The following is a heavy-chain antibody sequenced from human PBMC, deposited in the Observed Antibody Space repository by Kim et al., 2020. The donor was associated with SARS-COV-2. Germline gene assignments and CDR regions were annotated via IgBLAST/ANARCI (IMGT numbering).Heavy chain of an antibody. V-gene: IGHV3-30*18. CDR1: GFTFSTYG. Sequence: GGSLRLSCAVSGFTFSTYGMYWVRQAPGKGLEWVAVISYDGSKNYYADSVKGRFSISRDNSKNTLFLQMNSLRAEDTAVYYCAKAVLRGVNYYYYGMDVWGQGTTVPVSS. D-gene: IGHD3-10*01. CDR2: ISYDGSKN. J-gene: IGHJ6*02. CDR3: AKAVLRGVNYYYYGMDV.